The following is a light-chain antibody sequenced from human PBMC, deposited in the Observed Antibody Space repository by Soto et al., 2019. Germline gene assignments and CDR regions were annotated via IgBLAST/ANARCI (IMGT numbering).Light chain of an antibody. J-gene: IGKJ1*01. Sequence: EIVMTQSPATLSVSPGERATLSCRASQSVSSNLAWYQQKPGQAPRLLIYGASTRATGVPARVSGSASGTEFTLTISSLQSEDFAVYSCQQYNTWPPTFGQGNKVEI. V-gene: IGKV3-15*01. CDR3: QQYNTWPPT. CDR1: QSVSSN. CDR2: GAS.